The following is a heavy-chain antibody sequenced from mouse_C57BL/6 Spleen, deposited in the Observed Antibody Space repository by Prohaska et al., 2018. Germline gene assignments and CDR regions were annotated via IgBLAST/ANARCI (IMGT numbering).Heavy chain of an antibody. V-gene: IGHV1-18*01. CDR1: YTFTDYN. Sequence: YTFTDYNMDWVKQSHGKSLEWIGDINPNNGGTIYNQKFKGKATLTVDKSSSTAYMELRSLTSEDTAVYYCARERTTVVADYYAMDYWGQGTSVTVSS. D-gene: IGHD1-1*01. CDR2: INPNNGGT. CDR3: ARERTTVVADYYAMDY. J-gene: IGHJ4*01.